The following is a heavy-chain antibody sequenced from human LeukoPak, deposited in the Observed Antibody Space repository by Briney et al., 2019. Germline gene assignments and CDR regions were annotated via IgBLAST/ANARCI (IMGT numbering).Heavy chain of an antibody. Sequence: GGSLRLSCAASGFTFSSYAMHWVRQALGKGLEYVSAISSNGGSTYYANSVKGRFTISRDNSKNTLYLQMGSLRAEDMAVYYCARAYMTATRHFDYWGQGTLVTVSS. J-gene: IGHJ4*02. CDR1: GFTFSSYA. CDR3: ARAYMTATRHFDY. V-gene: IGHV3-64*01. CDR2: ISSNGGST. D-gene: IGHD2-21*02.